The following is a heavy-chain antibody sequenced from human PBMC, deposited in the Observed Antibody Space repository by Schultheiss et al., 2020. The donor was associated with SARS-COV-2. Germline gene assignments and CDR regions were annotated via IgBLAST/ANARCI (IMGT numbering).Heavy chain of an antibody. D-gene: IGHD6-13*01. CDR2: INQSVGT. V-gene: IGHV4-34*01. J-gene: IGHJ4*02. Sequence: SETLSLTCAIYGGSFSGYYWSWIRQPPGKGLEWIGEINQSVGTSYNPSLKSRVTISADTSKNQFSLNLNSVTAADTAIYYCARDIAAAGLLDYWGQGTLVTVSS. CDR1: GGSFSGYY. CDR3: ARDIAAAGLLDY.